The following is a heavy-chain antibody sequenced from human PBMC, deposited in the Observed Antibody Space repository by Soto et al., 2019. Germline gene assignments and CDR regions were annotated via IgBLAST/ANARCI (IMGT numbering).Heavy chain of an antibody. CDR2: IYYSGST. J-gene: IGHJ4*02. V-gene: IGHV4-30-4*01. CDR1: GGSISSGDYY. CDR3: ARTRYYSDSSASYYFDH. D-gene: IGHD3-22*01. Sequence: SETLSLTCTVSGGSISSGDYYWSWIRQPPGKGLEWIGYIYYSGSTYYNPSLKSRVTILVDTSKNQLSLKLTSVAAADTAVYYCARTRYYSDSSASYYFDHWGQGTLVTVSS.